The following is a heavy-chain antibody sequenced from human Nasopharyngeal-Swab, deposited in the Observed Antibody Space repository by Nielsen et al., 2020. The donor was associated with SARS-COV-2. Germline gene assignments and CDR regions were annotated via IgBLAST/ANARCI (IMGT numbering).Heavy chain of an antibody. V-gene: IGHV1-69*04. CDR1: GGTFSSYA. CDR3: ASQGGGDYYDSRRYYNYVMDV. Sequence: SVKVSCKASGGTFSSYAISWVRQAPGQGLEWMGRIIPIFGIANYAQKLQGRVTITADKSTCTAYMELSSLRSEDTAVYYCASQGGGDYYDSRRYYNYVMDVWGQGTTVTVSS. D-gene: IGHD3-22*01. J-gene: IGHJ6*02. CDR2: IIPIFGIA.